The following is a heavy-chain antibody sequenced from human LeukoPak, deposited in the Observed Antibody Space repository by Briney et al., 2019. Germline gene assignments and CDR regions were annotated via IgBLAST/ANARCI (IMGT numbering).Heavy chain of an antibody. CDR2: ISGSGGGA. CDR3: AEWGVVVVPAAISDAFDI. CDR1: GITLSNYG. Sequence: GGSLRLSCAVSGITLSNYGMSWVRQAPGKGLEWVAGISGSGGGAQYADSVKGRFTISRDNAKNRLYLHMNSLRAEATAVYYCAEWGVVVVPAAISDAFDIWGEPTMVTVSS. J-gene: IGHJ3*02. V-gene: IGHV3-23*01. D-gene: IGHD2-2*01.